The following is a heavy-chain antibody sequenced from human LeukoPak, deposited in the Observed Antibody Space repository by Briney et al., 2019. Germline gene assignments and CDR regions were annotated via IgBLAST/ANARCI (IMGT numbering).Heavy chain of an antibody. Sequence: KPSETLSLTCTVSGGSISSYYWSWIRQPPGKGLEWIGYIYYSGSTNYNPSLKSRVTISVDTSKNQFSLKLSSATAADTAVYYCAGHHPRNTVDFWGQGTLVTVSS. V-gene: IGHV4-59*08. CDR3: AGHHPRNTVDF. D-gene: IGHD2/OR15-2a*01. CDR1: GGSISSYY. J-gene: IGHJ4*02. CDR2: IYYSGST.